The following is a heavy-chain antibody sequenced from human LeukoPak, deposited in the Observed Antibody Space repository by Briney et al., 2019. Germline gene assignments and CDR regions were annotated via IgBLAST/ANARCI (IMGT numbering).Heavy chain of an antibody. CDR2: IYYSGSS. Sequence: SETLSLTCNVSGDSISGYHWSWIRQPPGKGLEWLGYIYYSGSSNYNPSLKSRVTISADTSENQFSLKLSSVTAADTAVYYCARVPRSYYYYYMDVWGKGTTVTVSS. CDR3: ARVPRSYYYYYMDV. J-gene: IGHJ6*03. CDR1: GDSISGYH. V-gene: IGHV4-59*01.